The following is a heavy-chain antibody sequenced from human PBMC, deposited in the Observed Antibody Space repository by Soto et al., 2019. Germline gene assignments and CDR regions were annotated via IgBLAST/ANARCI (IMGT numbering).Heavy chain of an antibody. V-gene: IGHV4-39*01. CDR1: GGSISSSSYY. D-gene: IGHD3-22*01. J-gene: IGHJ4*02. CDR2: IYYSGST. Sequence: QLQLQESGPGLVKPSETLSLTCTVSGGSISSSSYYWGWIRQPPGKGLEWIGSIYYSGSTYYNPSLKSRVTIAVDTSKNQFSLKLSSVTAADTAVYYCARQSGAPQLPEDSSGLTGIDYWGQGTLVTVSS. CDR3: ARQSGAPQLPEDSSGLTGIDY.